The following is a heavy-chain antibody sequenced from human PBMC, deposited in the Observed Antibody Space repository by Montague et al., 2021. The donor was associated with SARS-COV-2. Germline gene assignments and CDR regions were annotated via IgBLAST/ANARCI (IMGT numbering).Heavy chain of an antibody. D-gene: IGHD3-10*01. Sequence: SETLSLTCTVSGGSVSSSPYYWGWIRQPPGRGLEWIGSISYSGRTYFXXXLKSRLTISVDSSENQFSLRLSSVTAADTTVYYCASSYYYGSGTYVDNYYMDVWGKGTTVTVSS. CDR2: ISYSGRT. J-gene: IGHJ6*03. V-gene: IGHV4-39*01. CDR3: ASSYYYGSGTYVDNYYMDV. CDR1: GGSVSSSPYY.